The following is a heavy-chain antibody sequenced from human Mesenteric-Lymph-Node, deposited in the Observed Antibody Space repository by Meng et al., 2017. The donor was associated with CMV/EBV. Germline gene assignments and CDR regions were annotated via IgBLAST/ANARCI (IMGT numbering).Heavy chain of an antibody. D-gene: IGHD2-15*01. CDR3: VGGFNCAY. Sequence: GGSLRLSCAASGFTFSTYSMTWVRQAPGQGLEWVSYISSSSTTIYYADSVKGRFTISRDNAKNSLSLQMNSLRAEDSAVYYCVGGFNCAYWGQGTLVTVSS. J-gene: IGHJ4*02. CDR1: GFTFSTYS. CDR2: ISSSSTTI. V-gene: IGHV3-48*04.